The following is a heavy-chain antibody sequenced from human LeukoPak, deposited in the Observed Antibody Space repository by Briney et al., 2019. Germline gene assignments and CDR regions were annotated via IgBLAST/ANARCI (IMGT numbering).Heavy chain of an antibody. D-gene: IGHD4-23*01. CDR3: ARDVYGGNSAEYFQH. Sequence: GRSLRLSCAASGFTFSSYGMHWVRQAPGKGLEWVAVIWFDGSNKYYADSVKGRFTISRDNSKNTLYLQMNSLSAEDTAVYYCARDVYGGNSAEYFQHWGQGTLVTVSS. CDR2: IWFDGSNK. CDR1: GFTFSSYG. J-gene: IGHJ1*01. V-gene: IGHV3-33*01.